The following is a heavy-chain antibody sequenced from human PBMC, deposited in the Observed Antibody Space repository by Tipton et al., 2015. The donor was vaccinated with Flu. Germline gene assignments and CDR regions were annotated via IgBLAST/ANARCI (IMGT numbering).Heavy chain of an antibody. CDR2: ISSSGSTI. J-gene: IGHJ4*02. CDR1: GFTFSSYY. Sequence: SLRLSCAASGFTFSSYYMHWVRQAPGRGLEWVSSISSSGSTIYYADSVKGRFTISRDNAKNSLYLQMDSLRAEDTAVYYCARQRYRSFDYWGQGTLVTVSS. CDR3: ARQRYRSFDY. V-gene: IGHV3-48*03. D-gene: IGHD1-1*01.